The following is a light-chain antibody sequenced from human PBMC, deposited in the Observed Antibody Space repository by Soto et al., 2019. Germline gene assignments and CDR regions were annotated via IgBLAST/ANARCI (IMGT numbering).Light chain of an antibody. V-gene: IGKV3-15*01. J-gene: IGKJ1*01. CDR3: QQNNKCPRT. Sequence: DIVMTQSPVTMSASPGERVSLSCRASQSVDINLAWYQQKPGQAPRLLIYGASTRAAIIPARFSGSGSGTEFTLTISSLQPEDFAVYYCQQNNKCPRTFGQGTKVDI. CDR2: GAS. CDR1: QSVDIN.